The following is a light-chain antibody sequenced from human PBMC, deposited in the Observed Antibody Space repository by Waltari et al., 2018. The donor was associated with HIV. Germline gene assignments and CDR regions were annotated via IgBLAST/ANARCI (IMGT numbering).Light chain of an antibody. CDR3: VGWDASLSAYV. J-gene: IGLJ1*01. CDR2: KNI. Sequence: QSVLTQPPSASGTPGQRVTISCSGSSSNIGNDNVYWYQQLPGTTPKLLIYKNIQRPSGVPARFAGSNSGTSAYLAISGLLSEDEADYYCVGWDASLSAYVFGAVTKVTVL. V-gene: IGLV1-47*01. CDR1: SSNIGNDN.